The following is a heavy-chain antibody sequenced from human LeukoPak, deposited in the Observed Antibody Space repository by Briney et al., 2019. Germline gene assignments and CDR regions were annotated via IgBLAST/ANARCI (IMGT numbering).Heavy chain of an antibody. V-gene: IGHV1-69*13. CDR2: IIPIFGTA. CDR3: ARDRFLSSHDFGHYYGMDV. Sequence: PVKVSCKASGGTFSSYAISWVRQAPGQGLEWMGGIIPIFGTANYAQKFQGRVTITADESTSTAYMELSSLRSEDTAVYYCARDRFLSSHDFGHYYGMDVWGQGTTVTVSS. J-gene: IGHJ6*02. D-gene: IGHD5-12*01. CDR1: GGTFSSYA.